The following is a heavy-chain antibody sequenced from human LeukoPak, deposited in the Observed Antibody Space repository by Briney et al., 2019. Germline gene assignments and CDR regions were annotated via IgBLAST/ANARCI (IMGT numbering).Heavy chain of an antibody. CDR2: IYYSGST. CDR1: GGSISSYY. Sequence: SETLSLTCTVSGGSISSYYWSWIRQPPGKGLEWIGYIYYSGSTNYNPSLKSRVTISVDTSKNQFSLKLSSVTAADTAVYYCAREGYSSGWHGFFDYWGQGTLVTVSS. CDR3: AREGYSSGWHGFFDY. D-gene: IGHD6-19*01. V-gene: IGHV4-59*01. J-gene: IGHJ4*02.